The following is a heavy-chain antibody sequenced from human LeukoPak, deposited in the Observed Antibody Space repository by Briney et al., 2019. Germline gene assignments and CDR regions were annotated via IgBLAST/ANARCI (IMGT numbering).Heavy chain of an antibody. D-gene: IGHD2-15*01. V-gene: IGHV1-69*06. CDR3: ARVKRLGYCSGGSCLGGAFDI. CDR1: GGTFSSYA. Sequence: ASVKVSCKASGGTFSSYAISWVRQAPGQGLEWMGGIIPIFGTANYARKFQGRVTITADKPTSTAYMELSSLRSEDTAVYYCARVKRLGYCSGGSCLGGAFDIWGQGTMVTVSS. CDR2: IIPIFGTA. J-gene: IGHJ3*02.